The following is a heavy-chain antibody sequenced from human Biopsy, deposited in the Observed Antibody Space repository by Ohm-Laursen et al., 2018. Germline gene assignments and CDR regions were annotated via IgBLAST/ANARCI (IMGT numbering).Heavy chain of an antibody. Sequence: SLRLSCSATEFTFSSYAMSWVRQAPGKGLEWVSAIRSTGGSTYYANSVKGRFTISRDNSKNILFLQVNSLRAEDTAIYYCAKIPPSRCDSGECYPIFDYWGQGTLVTVSS. CDR1: EFTFSSYA. J-gene: IGHJ4*02. V-gene: IGHV3-23*01. CDR3: AKIPPSRCDSGECYPIFDY. CDR2: IRSTGGST. D-gene: IGHD2-21*01.